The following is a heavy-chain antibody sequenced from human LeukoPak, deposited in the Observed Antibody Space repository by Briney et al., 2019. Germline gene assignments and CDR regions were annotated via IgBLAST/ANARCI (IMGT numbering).Heavy chain of an antibody. CDR3: AEDFLYGMDV. J-gene: IGHJ6*02. CDR1: GYTLTSNY. Sequence: GASVKVSCKASGYTLTSNYMHWVRQAPGQGLEWMGTINPSGGSTGYAQKFQGRVTMTRDTSTSTVYMELSSLRSEDTAVYYCAEDFLYGMDVWGQGTTVTVSS. V-gene: IGHV1-46*01. CDR2: INPSGGST.